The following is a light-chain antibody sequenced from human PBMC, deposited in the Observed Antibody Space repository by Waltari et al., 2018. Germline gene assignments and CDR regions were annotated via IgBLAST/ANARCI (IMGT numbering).Light chain of an antibody. CDR3: QQYYTPPYT. J-gene: IGKJ2*01. V-gene: IGKV4-1*01. CDR2: WAS. Sequence: DIVMTQSPDSLALSLGERATINCKSSQSVFYNSNNKNYLAWYQQKPGQPPKLLIYWASTREPGVPDGFSGSAAGANFTRTISSLQAEDVAIYYCQQYYTPPYTFGRGTKLEIK. CDR1: QSVFYNSNNKNY.